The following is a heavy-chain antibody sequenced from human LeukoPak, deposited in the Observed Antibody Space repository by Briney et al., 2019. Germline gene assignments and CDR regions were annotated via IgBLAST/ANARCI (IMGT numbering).Heavy chain of an antibody. D-gene: IGHD3-3*01. CDR3: ARDGQRYDFWSGYTKYYYYYMDV. Sequence: GASVKVSCKASGYTFTSYYMHWVRQAPGQGLEWMGIINPSGGSTSYAQKYQGRVIMTRDMSTSTVYMELSSLRSEDTAVYYCARDGQRYDFWSGYTKYYYYYMDVWGKGTTVTVSS. CDR2: INPSGGST. CDR1: GYTFTSYY. V-gene: IGHV1-46*01. J-gene: IGHJ6*03.